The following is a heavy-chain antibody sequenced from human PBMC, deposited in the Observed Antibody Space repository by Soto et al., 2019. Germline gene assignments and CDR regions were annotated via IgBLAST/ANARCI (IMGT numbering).Heavy chain of an antibody. J-gene: IGHJ4*02. D-gene: IGHD1-26*01. CDR1: GGTFSSHA. Sequence: QVQLVQSGAEVKKPGSSVKVSCKASGGTFSSHAISWVRQAPGQGLEWMGGIIPIFGTANYVQKFQGRVTISGDKSTSTAYMEVRSLRSEDTAVYFCAGGWEAVGATSPFAYWGQGTLVTVSS. CDR2: IIPIFGTA. V-gene: IGHV1-69*06. CDR3: AGGWEAVGATSPFAY.